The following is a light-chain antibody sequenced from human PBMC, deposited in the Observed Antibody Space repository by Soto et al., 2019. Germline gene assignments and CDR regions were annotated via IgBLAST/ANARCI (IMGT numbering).Light chain of an antibody. Sequence: QSVLTQPTSVSGSPGQSITISCTGNHNDIGTYDYVSWYQQHPGRAPRLLIHGVTTRPSGVPDRFSGSKSGNTASLTVSDLQAEDEADYYCSSYAGGTYVFGSGTKVTVL. CDR2: GVT. CDR1: HNDIGTYDY. V-gene: IGLV2-8*01. CDR3: SSYAGGTYV. J-gene: IGLJ1*01.